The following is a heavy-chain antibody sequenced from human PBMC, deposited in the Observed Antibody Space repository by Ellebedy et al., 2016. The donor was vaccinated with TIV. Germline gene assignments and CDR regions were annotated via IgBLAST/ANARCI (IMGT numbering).Heavy chain of an antibody. CDR3: ARDDRFRSSWYPPRYGMDV. V-gene: IGHV1-46*01. CDR1: GYTFTSYG. D-gene: IGHD6-13*01. J-gene: IGHJ6*02. CDR2: INPSGGST. Sequence: AASVKVSCKASGYTFTSYGINWARQAPGQGLEWMGIINPSGGSTTYAQKFQGRVTLTRDTSTSTAYMELGSLRSEDTAVYYCARDDRFRSSWYPPRYGMDVWGQGTTVTVS.